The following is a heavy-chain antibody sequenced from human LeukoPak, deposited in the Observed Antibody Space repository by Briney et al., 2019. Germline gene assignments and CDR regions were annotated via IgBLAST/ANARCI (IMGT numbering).Heavy chain of an antibody. CDR2: FYSGGST. D-gene: IGHD6-19*01. CDR1: GFTFSSNY. Sequence: GGSLRLSCAASGFTFSSNYMSWVRQAPGKGLEWVSVFYSGGSTYYADSVQGRFTISRHNSKNTVHLQINSLRAEDTAVYYCARGAGWNYFEYWGQGTLVTVSS. J-gene: IGHJ4*02. V-gene: IGHV3-66*02. CDR3: ARGAGWNYFEY.